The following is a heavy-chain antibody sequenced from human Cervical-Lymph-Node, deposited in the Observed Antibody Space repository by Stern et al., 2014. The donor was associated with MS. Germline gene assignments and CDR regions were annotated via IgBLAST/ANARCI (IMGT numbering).Heavy chain of an antibody. CDR3: AHGPEPYDSSDNWFDP. J-gene: IGHJ5*02. V-gene: IGHV2-5*02. Sequence: QVTLQESGPTLVKPTQTLTLTCTFSGFSLSTSGVGVGWIRQPPGKALEWLALIFWDDDKRYNASLQSRLTITKYTSKNNVDLRMSNMDPVDTATYYCAHGPEPYDSSDNWFDPWGQGILVTVSS. CDR1: GFSLSTSGVG. CDR2: IFWDDDK. D-gene: IGHD3-22*01.